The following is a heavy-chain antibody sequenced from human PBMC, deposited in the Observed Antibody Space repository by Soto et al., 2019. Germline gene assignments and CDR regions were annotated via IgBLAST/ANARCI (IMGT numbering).Heavy chain of an antibody. Sequence: GASVKVSCKASGYTFTSYGISWVRQAPGQGLEWMGWISAYNGNTNYAQKLQGRVTMTTDTSTSTAYMELRSLRSDDTAVYYCARDPRHSSGWYFGYFDYWGQGTLVTVSS. D-gene: IGHD6-19*01. V-gene: IGHV1-18*01. CDR1: GYTFTSYG. CDR2: ISAYNGNT. J-gene: IGHJ4*02. CDR3: ARDPRHSSGWYFGYFDY.